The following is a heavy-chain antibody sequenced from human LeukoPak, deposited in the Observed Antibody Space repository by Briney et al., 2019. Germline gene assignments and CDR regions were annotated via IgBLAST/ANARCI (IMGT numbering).Heavy chain of an antibody. D-gene: IGHD6-19*01. Sequence: GGSLRLSCAASGFSFNNYAMSWVRQAPGKGLEWVSAISGTAETTYYADSVKGRFTISRDNSKNTVYLQINSLRTEDTAKYYCAKTHWLLGALDLWGQGTMVTAS. CDR3: AKTHWLLGALDL. J-gene: IGHJ3*01. V-gene: IGHV3-23*01. CDR1: GFSFNNYA. CDR2: ISGTAETT.